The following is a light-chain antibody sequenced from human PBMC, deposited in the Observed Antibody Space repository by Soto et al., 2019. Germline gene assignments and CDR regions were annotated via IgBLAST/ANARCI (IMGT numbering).Light chain of an antibody. V-gene: IGLV1-40*01. CDR1: STDIGTYSR. Sequence: QSALTQPASVSGSPGQSITISCTGTSTDIGTYSRVSWYLQYPGKAPKLLIYGNSNRPSGVPDRFSGSKSGTSASLAITGLQAEDEADYYCQSYDSSLSGWVFGGGTKLTVL. CDR2: GNS. CDR3: QSYDSSLSGWV. J-gene: IGLJ3*02.